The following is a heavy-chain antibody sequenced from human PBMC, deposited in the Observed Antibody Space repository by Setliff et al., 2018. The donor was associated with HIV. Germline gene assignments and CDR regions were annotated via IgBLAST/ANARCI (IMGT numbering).Heavy chain of an antibody. J-gene: IGHJ3*01. Sequence: SETLSLTCAVTGDSISSRNWWSWVRQAPGKGPQWIGEIYQNGLTNYSPSLKSRVSMSLDKSKNQFSLKMTSVTAADTAVYYCVRAGDYYDSTGARAGFDFWGQGTRVTVSS. V-gene: IGHV4-4*02. CDR2: IYQNGLT. CDR3: VRAGDYYDSTGARAGFDF. CDR1: GDSISSRNW. D-gene: IGHD3-22*01.